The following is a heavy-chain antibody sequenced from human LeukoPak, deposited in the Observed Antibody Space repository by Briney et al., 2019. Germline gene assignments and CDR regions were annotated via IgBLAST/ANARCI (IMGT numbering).Heavy chain of an antibody. V-gene: IGHV3-9*01. CDR2: ICWNSGSI. D-gene: IGHD6-19*01. J-gene: IGHJ3*02. CDR3: AKVGGIAVDAFDI. CDR1: GFTFDGYA. Sequence: PGRSLRLSCAASGFTFDGYAMHWVRQAPGKGLEWVSGICWNSGSIGYADSVKGRFTISRDNAKNSLYLQMNSLRAEDTALYYCAKVGGIAVDAFDIWGQGTMVTVSS.